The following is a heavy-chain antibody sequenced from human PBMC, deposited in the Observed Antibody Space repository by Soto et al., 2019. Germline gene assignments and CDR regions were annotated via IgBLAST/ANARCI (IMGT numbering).Heavy chain of an antibody. CDR3: ARAMIYDFWSGYLYYYYGMDV. CDR1: GGSISSGGYY. V-gene: IGHV4-31*03. CDR2: IYYSGST. Sequence: QVQLQESGPGLVKPSQTLSLTCTVSGGSISSGGYYWSWIRQHPGKGLEWIGYIYYSGSTYYNPSLKSRVTISVDTSKNQFSLKLSSVTDADTAVYYCARAMIYDFWSGYLYYYYGMDVWGQGTTVTVSS. D-gene: IGHD3-3*01. J-gene: IGHJ6*02.